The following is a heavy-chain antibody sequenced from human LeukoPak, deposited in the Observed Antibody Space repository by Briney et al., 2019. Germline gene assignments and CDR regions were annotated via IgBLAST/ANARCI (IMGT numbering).Heavy chain of an antibody. CDR1: GGSISSYY. Sequence: SETLSLTCTVSGGSISSYYWSWIRQPAGKGLEWIGRIYTSGSTNYNPSLKNRVTMSVDTSKNQFSLKLSSVTAADTAVYYCARIVMTTVTGAFDIWGQGTMVTVSS. CDR2: IYTSGST. CDR3: ARIVMTTVTGAFDI. D-gene: IGHD4-17*01. J-gene: IGHJ3*02. V-gene: IGHV4-4*07.